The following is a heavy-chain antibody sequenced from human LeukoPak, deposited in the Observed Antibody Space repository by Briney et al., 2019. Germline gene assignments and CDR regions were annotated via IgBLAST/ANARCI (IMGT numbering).Heavy chain of an antibody. CDR3: AKDFWSGYYRMYYFDY. V-gene: IGHV3-30*18. D-gene: IGHD3-3*01. Sequence: GGSLRLSCAASGFTFSSYGMHWVRQAPGKGLEWVAVISYDGSNKYYADSVKGRFTTSRDNSKNTLYLQMNSLRAEDTAVYYCAKDFWSGYYRMYYFDYWGQGTLVTVSS. CDR1: GFTFSSYG. CDR2: ISYDGSNK. J-gene: IGHJ4*02.